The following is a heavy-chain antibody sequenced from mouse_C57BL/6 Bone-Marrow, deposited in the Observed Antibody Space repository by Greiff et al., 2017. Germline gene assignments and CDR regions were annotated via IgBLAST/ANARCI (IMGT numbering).Heavy chain of an antibody. CDR3: ARHRIYYDYFDY. CDR1: GFTFSSYT. D-gene: IGHD2-4*01. V-gene: IGHV5-9*01. J-gene: IGHJ2*01. Sequence: EVQRVESGGGLVKPGGSLKLSCAASGFTFSSYTMSWVRQTPEKRLEWVATISGGGGNTYYPDSVKGRFTISRDNAKNTLYLQMSSLRSEDTALYYCARHRIYYDYFDYWGQGTTLTVSS. CDR2: ISGGGGNT.